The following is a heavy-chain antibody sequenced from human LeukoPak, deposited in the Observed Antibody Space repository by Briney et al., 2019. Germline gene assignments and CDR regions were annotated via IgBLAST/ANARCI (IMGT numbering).Heavy chain of an antibody. D-gene: IGHD3-10*01. V-gene: IGHV4-59*12. J-gene: IGHJ6*02. CDR2: LHYSGST. CDR1: GGSISNYY. CDR3: ARDYYGSGSYYNHFYGMDV. Sequence: SETLSLTCTVSGGSISNYYGNWIRLSPGKGLEWIGYLHYSGSTNYNPSLESRVTISVDTSNNQFFLRLSSVTAADTTVYYCARDYYGSGSYYNHFYGMDVWGQGTTVIVSS.